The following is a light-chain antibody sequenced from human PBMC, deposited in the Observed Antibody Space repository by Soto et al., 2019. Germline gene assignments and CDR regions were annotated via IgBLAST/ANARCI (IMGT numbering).Light chain of an antibody. CDR3: SSYAGTHIV. V-gene: IGLV2-8*01. Sequence: QSVLTQPPSASGSPGQSVTISCTGTSSDAGGYNFVSWYQQHPGKAPKLMIYDVTKRPSGVPDRFSGSKSGNTASLTVSGLQAEDEADYYFSSYAGTHIVFGTGTKVTVL. CDR1: SSDAGGYNF. CDR2: DVT. J-gene: IGLJ1*01.